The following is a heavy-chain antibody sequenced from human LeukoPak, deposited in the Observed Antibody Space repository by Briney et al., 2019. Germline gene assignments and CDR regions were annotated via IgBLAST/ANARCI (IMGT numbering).Heavy chain of an antibody. Sequence: GGSLRLSCAASGFTFSTYGMNWVRQAPGKGLEWVSGISPSGDITYYADSVMGRFSISRDNPKSTVSLQMSSLRAEDTALYYCAKMSGSYFHILYYFDYWGQGTLVTVSS. CDR2: ISPSGDIT. J-gene: IGHJ4*02. CDR1: GFTFSTYG. CDR3: AKMSGSYFHILYYFDY. V-gene: IGHV3-23*01. D-gene: IGHD1-26*01.